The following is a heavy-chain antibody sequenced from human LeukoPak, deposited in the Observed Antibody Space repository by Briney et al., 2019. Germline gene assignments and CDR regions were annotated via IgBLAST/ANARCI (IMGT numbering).Heavy chain of an antibody. CDR3: ARLGGDGRPIYYYYMDV. J-gene: IGHJ6*03. Sequence: SETLSLTCAVYGGSFSGYYWSWIRQPPGKGLEWIGEINHSGSTNYNPSLKSRVTISVDTSKNQFSLKLSSVTAADTAVYYCARLGGDGRPIYYYYMDVWGKGTTVTVSS. CDR2: INHSGST. CDR1: GGSFSGYY. D-gene: IGHD5-24*01. V-gene: IGHV4-34*01.